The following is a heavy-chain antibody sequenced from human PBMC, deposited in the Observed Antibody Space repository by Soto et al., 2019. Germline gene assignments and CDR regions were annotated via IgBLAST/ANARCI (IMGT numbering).Heavy chain of an antibody. V-gene: IGHV3-48*03. D-gene: IGHD2-2*01. J-gene: IGHJ6*02. Sequence: PVGSLRLSCAASGFTFSSYEMNWVRQAPGKGLEWVSYISSSGSTIYYADSVKGRFTISRDNAKNSLYLQMNSLRAEDTAVYYCARCIPAAIGARRPPTGMDVWGQGTTVTVSS. CDR3: ARCIPAAIGARRPPTGMDV. CDR2: ISSSGSTI. CDR1: GFTFSSYE.